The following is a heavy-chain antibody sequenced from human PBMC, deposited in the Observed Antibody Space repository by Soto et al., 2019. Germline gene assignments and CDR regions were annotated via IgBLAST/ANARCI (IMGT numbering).Heavy chain of an antibody. D-gene: IGHD3-22*01. CDR2: IYSGGNS. J-gene: IGHJ4*02. CDR1: GFTVSSSH. Sequence: GGSLRLSCTTSGFTVSSSHMSWVRQAPGKGLDWVSVIYSGGNSYYAVSVQGRFTISRDNSKNTLYLQMNSLRAEDTAVYYCARDHYYDSSGPFDYWGQGTLVTVSS. V-gene: IGHV3-53*01. CDR3: ARDHYYDSSGPFDY.